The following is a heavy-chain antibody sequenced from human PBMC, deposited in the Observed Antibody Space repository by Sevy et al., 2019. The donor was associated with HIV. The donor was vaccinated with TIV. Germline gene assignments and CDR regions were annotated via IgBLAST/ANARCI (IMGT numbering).Heavy chain of an antibody. CDR1: GFTFSSYA. J-gene: IGHJ4*02. CDR2: VSGTGSST. D-gene: IGHD3-10*01. CDR3: AKALSGSGNYYFDN. V-gene: IGHV3-23*01. Sequence: GGSLRLSCAASGFTFSSYAMTWVRQAPGKGLEWVSTVSGTGSSTYYPDSVKGRFSISRDNSKNTLYLQMNSLRAEDTGVYYCAKALSGSGNYYFDNWGQGTLVTVSS.